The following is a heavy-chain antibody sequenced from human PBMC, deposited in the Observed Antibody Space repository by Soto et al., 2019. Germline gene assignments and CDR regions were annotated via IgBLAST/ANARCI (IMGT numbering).Heavy chain of an antibody. D-gene: IGHD1-26*01. Sequence: SETLSLTCTVSGGSISSYYWIWIRQPPGKGLEWIGYIYYSGSTNYNPSLKSRVTISVDTSKNQFSLKLSSVTAADTAVYYCARGGSYYNWFDPWGQGTLVTVSS. CDR3: ARGGSYYNWFDP. CDR2: IYYSGST. J-gene: IGHJ5*02. CDR1: GGSISSYY. V-gene: IGHV4-59*12.